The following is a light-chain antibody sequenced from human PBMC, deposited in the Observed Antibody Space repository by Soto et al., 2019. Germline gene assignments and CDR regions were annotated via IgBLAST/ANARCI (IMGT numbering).Light chain of an antibody. V-gene: IGLV1-40*01. J-gene: IGLJ2*01. CDR3: SSYTTNSPPVV. CDR2: GNG. CDR1: SSSIGAGYE. Sequence: QSVLTQPPSVSGAPGQRVTISCSGTSSSIGAGYEVHWYHQLPGTAPKLVVSGNGNRPSGVPDRLSASKSGTSASLTISGLQAEDEAHYYCSSYTTNSPPVVFGGGTQLTVL.